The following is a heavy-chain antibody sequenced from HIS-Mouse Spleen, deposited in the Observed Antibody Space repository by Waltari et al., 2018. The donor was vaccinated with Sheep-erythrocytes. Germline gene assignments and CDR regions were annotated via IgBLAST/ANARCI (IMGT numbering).Heavy chain of an antibody. D-gene: IGHD5-12*01. J-gene: IGHJ6*02. CDR3: TSSGEMATNYYYGMDV. V-gene: IGHV3-15*01. Sequence: EVQLVESGGGLVKPGGSLRLSCAASGFTFSNAWMSWVRQAPGKGIEWGCRIKSKTDGGTTDYAAPVKGRFTISRDDSKNTLYLQMNSLKTEDTAVYYCTSSGEMATNYYYGMDVWGQGTTVTVSS. CDR2: IKSKTDGGTT. CDR1: GFTFSNAW.